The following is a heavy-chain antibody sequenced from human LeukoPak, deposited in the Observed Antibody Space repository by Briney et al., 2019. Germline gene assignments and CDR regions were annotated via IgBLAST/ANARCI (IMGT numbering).Heavy chain of an antibody. V-gene: IGHV1-46*01. CDR1: GYTFTSYY. D-gene: IGHD5-24*01. Sequence: ASAMVSCKASGYTFTSYYMHWVRQAPGQGLEWMGIINPSGGSTSYAQKFQGRVTMTRDTSTSTVYMELSSLRSEDTAVYYCATRRDGYRPYYYYYGMDVWGQGTTVTDPS. CDR3: ATRRDGYRPYYYYYGMDV. CDR2: INPSGGST. J-gene: IGHJ6*02.